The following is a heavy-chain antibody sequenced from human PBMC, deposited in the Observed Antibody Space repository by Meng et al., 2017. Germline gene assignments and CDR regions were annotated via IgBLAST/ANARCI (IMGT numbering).Heavy chain of an antibody. CDR3: ARMYYYGSGKYYYYYGMDV. CDR2: IWYDGSNK. D-gene: IGHD3-10*01. CDR1: GVTFSSYG. J-gene: IGHJ6*02. V-gene: IGHV3-33*01. Sequence: GGSLRLSCAASGVTFSSYGMHWVRQAPGKGLEWVAVIWYDGSNKYYADSVKGRFTISRDNSKNTLYLQMNSLRAEDTAVYYCARMYYYGSGKYYYYYGMDVWGQGTTVTVSS.